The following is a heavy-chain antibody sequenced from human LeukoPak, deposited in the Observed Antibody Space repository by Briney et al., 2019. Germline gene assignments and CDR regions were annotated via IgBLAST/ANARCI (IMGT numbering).Heavy chain of an antibody. CDR1: GFTFSSYA. D-gene: IGHD1-26*01. J-gene: IGHJ4*02. CDR2: ISGSGGST. CDR3: AEGNSESYSSCFDY. V-gene: IGHV3-23*01. Sequence: GGSLRLSCAASGFTFSSYAMTWVRQAPGKGLGWVSAISGSGGSTYYADSVKGRFTISRDNSKNTLYLQMNSLRAEDTAVYYCAEGNSESYSSCFDYWGQGTLVTVSS.